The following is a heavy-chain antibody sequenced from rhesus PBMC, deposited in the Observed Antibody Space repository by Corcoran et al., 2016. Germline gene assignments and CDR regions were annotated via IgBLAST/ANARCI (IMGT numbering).Heavy chain of an antibody. V-gene: IGHV4S11*01. CDR1: GGSISSNY. J-gene: IGHJ3*01. CDR2: IYGSVSTT. D-gene: IGHD6-13*01. Sequence: QVQLQESDPGLVKPLETLSLTCAVSGGSISSNYWSWIRQPPGKGLEWIGFIYGSVSTTNSNPSRERRVTLSVDTSKNQFSLKLSSVTAADTAVYYCARGLYSSWDDAFDFWGQGLRVTVSS. CDR3: ARGLYSSWDDAFDF.